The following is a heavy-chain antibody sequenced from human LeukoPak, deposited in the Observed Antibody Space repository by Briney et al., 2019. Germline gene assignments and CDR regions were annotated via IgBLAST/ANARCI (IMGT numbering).Heavy chain of an antibody. V-gene: IGHV3-23*01. CDR2: ISDSGRNT. J-gene: IGHJ4*02. Sequence: GGSLRLSCAASGFTFSNYAMTWVRQAPGKGLEWVSAISDSGRNTYYAASVKGRFTISRDNSKNTLYLQMSSLRPGDTAVYYCAKDSGSFDYWGQGTLVTVSS. CDR3: AKDSGSFDY. D-gene: IGHD1-26*01. CDR1: GFTFSNYA.